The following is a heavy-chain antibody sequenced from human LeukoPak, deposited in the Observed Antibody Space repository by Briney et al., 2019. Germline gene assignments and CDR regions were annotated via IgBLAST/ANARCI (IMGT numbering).Heavy chain of an antibody. CDR2: ISSSGSTI. D-gene: IGHD6-19*01. Sequence: GGSLRLSCAASGFTFSSYEMNCVRQAPGKRLEWVSYISSSGSTIYYADSVKGRFTISRDNAKNSLYLQMNSLRAEDTAVYYRARVGVTGYSSGWGQGTLVTVSS. CDR3: ARVGVTGYSSG. V-gene: IGHV3-48*03. J-gene: IGHJ4*02. CDR1: GFTFSSYE.